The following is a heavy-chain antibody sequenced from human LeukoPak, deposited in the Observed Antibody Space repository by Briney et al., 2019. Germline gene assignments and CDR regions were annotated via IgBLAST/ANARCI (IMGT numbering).Heavy chain of an antibody. V-gene: IGHV3-23*01. D-gene: IGHD2-2*01. CDR1: GFTFSSYA. Sequence: GGSLRFSGAASGFTFSSYARSRVRQAPGKGLEGVSAISGSGGSTYYADSVKGRFTISRDNSKNTLYLQMNSLSAEDTAVYYCAKDPKYCSSTSCYFSSVYYLDYWGQGTLVTVSS. CDR3: AKDPKYCSSTSCYFSSVYYLDY. CDR2: ISGSGGST. J-gene: IGHJ4*02.